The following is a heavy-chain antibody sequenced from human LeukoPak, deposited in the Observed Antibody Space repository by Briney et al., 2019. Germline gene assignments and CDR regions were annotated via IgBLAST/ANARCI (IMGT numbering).Heavy chain of an antibody. J-gene: IGHJ6*02. D-gene: IGHD3-22*01. CDR1: GFIFNNYV. V-gene: IGHV3-23*01. CDR3: AKVPYDSSGSYYYGMDV. Sequence: GGSLRLSCAASGFIFNNYVMSWVRQAPGKGLEWVSAISGSGGSTYYADSVKGRFTISRDNSKNTLYLQMNSLRAEDTAVYYCAKVPYDSSGSYYYGMDVWGQGTLVTVSS. CDR2: ISGSGGST.